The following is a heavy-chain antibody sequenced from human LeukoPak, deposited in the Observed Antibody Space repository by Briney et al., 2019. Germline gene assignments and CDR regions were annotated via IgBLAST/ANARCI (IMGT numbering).Heavy chain of an antibody. D-gene: IGHD4-23*01. CDR3: ARDRWRPPVGMDV. CDR1: GCTFTSYD. V-gene: IGHV1-18*01. Sequence: GASVKVSCKASGCTFTSYDINWVRQATGQGLEWMGWMNPNSGNTNYAQKLQGRVTMTTDTSTTTVYMELRSLTSDDTAVYYCARDRWRPPVGMDVWGQGTTVTVSS. CDR2: MNPNSGNT. J-gene: IGHJ6*02.